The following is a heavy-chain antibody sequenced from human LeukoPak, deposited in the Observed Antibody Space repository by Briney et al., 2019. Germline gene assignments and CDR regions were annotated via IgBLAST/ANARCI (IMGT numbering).Heavy chain of an antibody. Sequence: VASVKVSCKASGYTFTGYYRHWVRQAPGQGLEWMGWINPNSGGTNYAQKFQGRVTMTRDTSISTAYMELSSLRSDDTAVYYCAITAAAHHLTDYSYMDVWGKGTTVTVSS. CDR2: INPNSGGT. V-gene: IGHV1-2*02. CDR1: GYTFTGYY. CDR3: AITAAAHHLTDYSYMDV. D-gene: IGHD2-2*01. J-gene: IGHJ6*03.